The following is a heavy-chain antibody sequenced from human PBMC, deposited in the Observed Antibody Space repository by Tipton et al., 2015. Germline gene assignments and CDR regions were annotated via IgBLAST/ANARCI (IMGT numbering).Heavy chain of an antibody. CDR3: ACQDYDSLTRDYQTVDY. Sequence: RSLRLSCAGSGFTFDDYAIHWVRQVPGKGLEWVSGISWNSGGIGYADSVKGRFTISRDNAKNSLYLEMNNLRPADTAVYYCACQDYDSLTRDYQTVDYWGQGTLVTVSS. CDR1: GFTFDDYA. D-gene: IGHD3-9*01. CDR2: ISWNSGGI. V-gene: IGHV3-9*01. J-gene: IGHJ4*02.